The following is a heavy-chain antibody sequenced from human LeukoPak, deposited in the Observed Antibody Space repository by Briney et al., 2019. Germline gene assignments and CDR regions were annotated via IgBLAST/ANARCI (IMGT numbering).Heavy chain of an antibody. V-gene: IGHV3-23*01. CDR3: ANSGYNCFDY. CDR1: GFTFSSYA. Sequence: PGGSLRLSCAASGFTFSSYAMSWVRQAPGKGLEWVSSFRGSGGSTYYADSVKGRFTIYRDNSKNTLYSQINSLTPRDPAVYSCANSGYNCFDYWGQGTLVTVSS. D-gene: IGHD5-24*01. J-gene: IGHJ4*02. CDR2: FRGSGGST.